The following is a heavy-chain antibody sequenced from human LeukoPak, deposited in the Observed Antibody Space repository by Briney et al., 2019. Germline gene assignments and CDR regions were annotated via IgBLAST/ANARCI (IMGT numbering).Heavy chain of an antibody. CDR1: GGTFSSYA. J-gene: IGHJ6*02. D-gene: IGHD6-6*01. V-gene: IGHV1-69*13. CDR2: IIPIFGTA. CDR3: ARAGVVAARPTPYSSYGMDV. Sequence: SVKVSCKASGGTFSSYAISWVRQAPGQGLEWMGGIIPIFGTANYAQKFQGRVTITADESTSTAYMELSSLRSEDTAVYYCARAGVVAARPTPYSSYGMDVWGQGTTVTVSS.